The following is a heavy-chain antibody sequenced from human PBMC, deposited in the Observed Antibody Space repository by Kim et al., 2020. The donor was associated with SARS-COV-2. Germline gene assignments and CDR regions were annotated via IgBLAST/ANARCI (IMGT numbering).Heavy chain of an antibody. CDR2: IIPIFGTA. J-gene: IGHJ4*02. CDR3: ARDKGGPGYSYGGTFDY. CDR1: GGTFSSYA. V-gene: IGHV1-69*13. D-gene: IGHD5-18*01. Sequence: SVKVSCKASGGTFSSYAISWVRQAPGQGLEWMGGIIPIFGTANYAQKFQGRVTITADESTSTAYMELSSLRSEDTAVYYCARDKGGPGYSYGGTFDYWGQGTLVTVSS.